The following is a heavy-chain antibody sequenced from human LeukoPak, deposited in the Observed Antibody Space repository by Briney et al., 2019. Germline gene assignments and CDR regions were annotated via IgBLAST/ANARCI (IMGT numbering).Heavy chain of an antibody. CDR1: GFTFSDYA. V-gene: IGHV3-30-3*01. CDR3: AKDAGGSTSGYFDY. D-gene: IGHD2-2*01. Sequence: TGTSLRLSCAASGFTFSDYAMHWVRQAPGKGLDWVAIISSDETSKYYADSVKGRFTISRDNAKNTLYLQMNSLRAEDTAVYYCAKDAGGSTSGYFDYWGQGTLVTVSS. CDR2: ISSDETSK. J-gene: IGHJ4*02.